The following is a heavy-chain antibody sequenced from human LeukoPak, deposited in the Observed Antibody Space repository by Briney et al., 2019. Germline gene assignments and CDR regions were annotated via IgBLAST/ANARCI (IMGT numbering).Heavy chain of an antibody. CDR3: ARVRAAAGPMESYWYFDL. J-gene: IGHJ2*01. CDR1: GGSISSYY. CDR2: IYYSGST. Sequence: SETLSHTCTVSGGSISSYYWSWIRQPPGKGLEWIGYIYYSGSTNYNPSLKSRVTISVDTSKNQFSLKLSSVTAADTAVYYCARVRAAAGPMESYWYFDLWGRGTLVTVSS. V-gene: IGHV4-59*01. D-gene: IGHD6-13*01.